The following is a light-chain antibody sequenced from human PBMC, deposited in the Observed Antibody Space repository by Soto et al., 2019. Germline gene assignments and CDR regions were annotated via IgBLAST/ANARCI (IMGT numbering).Light chain of an antibody. V-gene: IGKV1-5*01. Sequence: DILMTQTPSTLSASVGDRVTLTCRASQSLVTWLAWYQQKPGKAPKLLIYGASTLESGVPSRFSGSGSGTEFTLTISSVQPDDLATSYCQQYNSDLYTFGPGTKLE. CDR1: QSLVTW. CDR3: QQYNSDLYT. CDR2: GAS. J-gene: IGKJ2*01.